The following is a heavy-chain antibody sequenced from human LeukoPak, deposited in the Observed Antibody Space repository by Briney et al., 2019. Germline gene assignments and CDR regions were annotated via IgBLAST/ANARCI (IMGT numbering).Heavy chain of an antibody. V-gene: IGHV3-21*01. CDR3: AREVSFGGDFDY. D-gene: IGHD3-10*01. CDR1: GFTFSSYS. Sequence: PGGSLRLSCAASGFTFSSYSMNWVRQAPGKGLEWVSSISSSSSYIYYADSVKGRFTISRDNAKNSLYLQMNSLRAEDTAVYYCAREVSFGGDFDYWGQGTLVIVSS. J-gene: IGHJ4*02. CDR2: ISSSSSYI.